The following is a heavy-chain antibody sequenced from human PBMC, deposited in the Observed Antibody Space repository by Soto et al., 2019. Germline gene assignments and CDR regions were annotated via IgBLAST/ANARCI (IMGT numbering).Heavy chain of an antibody. CDR3: ARPNSGYDSRVDY. Sequence: LSLTCTVSGGSISSGDYYWSWIRQPPGKGLEWIGYIYYSGSTYYNPSLKSRVTISVDTSKNQFSLKLSSVTAADTAVYYCARPNSGYDSRVDYWGQGTLVTVSS. CDR2: IYYSGST. CDR1: GGSISSGDYY. D-gene: IGHD5-12*01. V-gene: IGHV4-30-4*01. J-gene: IGHJ4*02.